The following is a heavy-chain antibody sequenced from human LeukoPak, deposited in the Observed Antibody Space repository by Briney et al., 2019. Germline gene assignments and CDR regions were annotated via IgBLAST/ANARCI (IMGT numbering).Heavy chain of an antibody. CDR3: AREPVAGNYYYMDV. Sequence: PGGSLRLSCAASGFTFSSYGMHWVRQAPGKGLEWVAVISYDGSNKYYADCVKGRFTISRDNAKNSLYLQMNSLRAEDTAVYYCAREPVAGNYYYMDVWGKGTTVTVSS. CDR2: ISYDGSNK. J-gene: IGHJ6*03. D-gene: IGHD6-19*01. CDR1: GFTFSSYG. V-gene: IGHV3-33*05.